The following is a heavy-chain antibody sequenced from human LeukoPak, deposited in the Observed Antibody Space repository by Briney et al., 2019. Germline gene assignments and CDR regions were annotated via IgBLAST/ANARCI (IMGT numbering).Heavy chain of an antibody. Sequence: SETLSLTCTVSGGSISSYYWSWIRQPPGKGLEWIGYTYYSGSTNYNPSLKSRVTISVDTSKNQFSLKLSSETAADTAVYYCAVGPSYDSSGYYSDYWGQGTLVTVSS. CDR1: GGSISSYY. CDR2: TYYSGST. D-gene: IGHD3-22*01. V-gene: IGHV4-59*01. CDR3: AVGPSYDSSGYYSDY. J-gene: IGHJ4*02.